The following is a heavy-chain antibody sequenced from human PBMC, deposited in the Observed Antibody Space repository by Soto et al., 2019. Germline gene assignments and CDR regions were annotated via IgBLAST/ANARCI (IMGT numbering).Heavy chain of an antibody. CDR1: GFTFTSSA. J-gene: IGHJ6*03. CDR2: IVVGSGNT. D-gene: IGHD3-3*01. CDR3: AAGVGRFLEWLLYPLWYMDV. V-gene: IGHV1-58*01. Sequence: SAKVSCKASGFTFTSSAVQWVRQARGQRLEWIGWIVVGSGNTNYAQKFQERVTITRDMSTSTAYMELSSLRSEDTAVYYCAAGVGRFLEWLLYPLWYMDVWGKGTTVTVSS.